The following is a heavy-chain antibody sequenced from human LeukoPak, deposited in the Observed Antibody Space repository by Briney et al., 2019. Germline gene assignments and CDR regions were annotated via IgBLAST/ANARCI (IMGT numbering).Heavy chain of an antibody. J-gene: IGHJ4*02. Sequence: PGGSLRLSCAASGFTFSSYEMNWVRQAPGKGLEWVSYISSSGSTIYYADSVKGRFTISRDNAKNSLYLQMSSLRAEDTAVYYCARSNMVRGVILWDYWGQGTLVTVSS. V-gene: IGHV3-48*03. CDR2: ISSSGSTI. CDR3: ARSNMVRGVILWDY. D-gene: IGHD3-10*01. CDR1: GFTFSSYE.